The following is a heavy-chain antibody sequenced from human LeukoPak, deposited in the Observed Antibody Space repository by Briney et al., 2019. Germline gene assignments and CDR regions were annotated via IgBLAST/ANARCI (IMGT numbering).Heavy chain of an antibody. Sequence: GGSLRLSCAASGFTVITNDMTWVRQAPGKGLEWVSVLYSDGNTKYADSVQGRFTISGDNSKNTLYLQMNSLRAEDTDVYYCARDLVARRGYSYGVFDYWGQGTLVTVSS. CDR1: GFTVITND. V-gene: IGHV3-53*01. D-gene: IGHD5-18*01. J-gene: IGHJ4*02. CDR2: LYSDGNT. CDR3: ARDLVARRGYSYGVFDY.